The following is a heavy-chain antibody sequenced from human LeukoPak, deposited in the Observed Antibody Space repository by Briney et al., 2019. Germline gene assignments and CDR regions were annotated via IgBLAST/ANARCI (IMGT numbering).Heavy chain of an antibody. V-gene: IGHV4-39*01. D-gene: IGHD3-22*01. CDR1: GGSISSSSYY. Sequence: SETLSLTCTVSGGSISSSSYYWGWIRQPPGKGLEWIGSIYYSGSTYYNPSLKSRVTISVDTSKNQLSLKLSSVTAADTAVYYCARLPYYYDSSGYYSAGFYNWGERTPVTVSS. CDR3: ARLPYYYDSSGYYSAGFYN. J-gene: IGHJ4*02. CDR2: IYYSGST.